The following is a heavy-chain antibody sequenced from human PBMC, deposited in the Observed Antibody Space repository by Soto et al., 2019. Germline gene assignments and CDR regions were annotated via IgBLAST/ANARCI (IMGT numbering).Heavy chain of an antibody. CDR3: ARDGYSSSTIDYYYYGMDV. CDR2: INPNSGGT. J-gene: IGHJ6*02. V-gene: IGHV1-2*04. Sequence: ASVKVSCKASGYTFTGYYMHWVRQAPGQGLEWMGWINPNSGGTNYAQKFQGWVTMTRDTSISTAYMELSRLRSDDTAVYYCARDGYSSSTIDYYYYGMDVWAKGPRSPSP. CDR1: GYTFTGYY. D-gene: IGHD6-13*01.